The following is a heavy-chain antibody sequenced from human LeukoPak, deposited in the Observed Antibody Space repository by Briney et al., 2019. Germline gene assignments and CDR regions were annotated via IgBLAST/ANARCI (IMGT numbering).Heavy chain of an antibody. CDR1: GYSFTSYW. CDR3: ARHGQWLGVTDAFDI. CDR2: IYPGDSDT. V-gene: IGHV5-51*01. J-gene: IGHJ3*02. D-gene: IGHD6-19*01. Sequence: PGESLKISCKGSGYSFTSYWIGWVRQMPGKGLEWMGIIYPGDSDTRYSPSFQGQVTISADKSISTAYLQWSSLKASDTAMYYCARHGQWLGVTDAFDIWGQGTMVTVSS.